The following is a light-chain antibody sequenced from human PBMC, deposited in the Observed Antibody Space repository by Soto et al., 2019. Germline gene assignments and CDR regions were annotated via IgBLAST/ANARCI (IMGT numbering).Light chain of an antibody. CDR3: QQTYTSPWT. V-gene: IGKV1-39*01. J-gene: IGKJ1*01. CDR2: GAG. CDR1: QSASIY. Sequence: IQMTQAPSSLSASIGDRVTITCRASQSASIYLNGYQQKPGKAPEFLMYGAGSLQRGVPSRFSATGSGTDLNLTISSLQPEDFATYYCQQTYTSPWTFGQGTKVEV.